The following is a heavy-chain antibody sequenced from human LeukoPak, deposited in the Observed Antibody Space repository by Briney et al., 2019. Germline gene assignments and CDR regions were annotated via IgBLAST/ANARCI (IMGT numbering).Heavy chain of an antibody. J-gene: IGHJ5*02. CDR1: GFTFSSYA. Sequence: GGSLRLSCAASGFTFSSYAMSWVRQAPGKGLEWVSDISGSNSKTDYADSVKGRFTISRDNSKNTVYLQMNSLRAEDTAVYYCARDLNYDSASWGQGTLVTVSS. V-gene: IGHV3-23*01. CDR2: ISGSNSKT. CDR3: ARDLNYDSAS. D-gene: IGHD3-22*01.